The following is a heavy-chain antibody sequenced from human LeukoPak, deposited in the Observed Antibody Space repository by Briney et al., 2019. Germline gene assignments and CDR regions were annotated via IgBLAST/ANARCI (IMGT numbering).Heavy chain of an antibody. CDR1: GGSINNNDFY. Sequence: PSGTLSLTCTVSGGSINNNDFYWGWIRQPPGKGLEWIGTIYYSGSTYYKSSLKSRVTISEDMSKNQFSLKLSSVTAADTAVYYCASVKWDLSFDFWGQGILVTVPS. CDR2: IYYSGST. V-gene: IGHV4-39*07. D-gene: IGHD1-26*01. CDR3: ASVKWDLSFDF. J-gene: IGHJ4*02.